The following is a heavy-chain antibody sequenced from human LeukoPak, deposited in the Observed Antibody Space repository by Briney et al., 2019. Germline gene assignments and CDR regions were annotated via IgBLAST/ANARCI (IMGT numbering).Heavy chain of an antibody. D-gene: IGHD3-9*01. J-gene: IGHJ4*02. CDR2: MKQDGSEK. V-gene: IGHV3-7*03. Sequence: GGSLRLSCAASGFTFSSYWMSWVRQAPGKGLEWVANMKQDGSEKYYVDSVKGRFTISRDNAKNSLYLQMNSLRAEDTAVYYCARGYYDILTGYYKAHYFDYWGQGTLVTVSS. CDR1: GFTFSSYW. CDR3: ARGYYDILTGYYKAHYFDY.